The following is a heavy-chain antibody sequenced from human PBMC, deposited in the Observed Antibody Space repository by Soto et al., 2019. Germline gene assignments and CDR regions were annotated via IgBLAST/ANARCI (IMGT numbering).Heavy chain of an antibody. J-gene: IGHJ4*02. CDR3: ARSLTKGSKVVTAIRVIDY. Sequence: ASVKVSCEASGYTFTSYGISRVRQAPGQGLERMGCISAYNGNTNYAQKLQGRVTMTTDTSTSTAYMELRSLRSDDTAVYYCARSLTKGSKVVTAIRVIDYWGQGTLVTVSS. CDR2: ISAYNGNT. CDR1: GYTFTSYG. D-gene: IGHD2-21*02. V-gene: IGHV1-18*01.